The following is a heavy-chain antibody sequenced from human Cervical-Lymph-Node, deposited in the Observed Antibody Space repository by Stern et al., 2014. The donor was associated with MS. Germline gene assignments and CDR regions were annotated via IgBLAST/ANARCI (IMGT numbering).Heavy chain of an antibody. CDR3: ARVHPITIFGVVIRGGWFDP. CDR1: GGSISSGGYY. Sequence: QVQLQESGPGLVKPSQTLSLTCTVSGGSISSGGYYWSWIRQHPGKGLEWIGYIYYSGSTYYNPSLKSLVTISVDTSKNQFSLKLSSVTAADTAVYYCARVHPITIFGVVIRGGWFDPWGQGTLVTVSS. V-gene: IGHV4-31*01. D-gene: IGHD3-3*01. CDR2: IYYSGST. J-gene: IGHJ5*02.